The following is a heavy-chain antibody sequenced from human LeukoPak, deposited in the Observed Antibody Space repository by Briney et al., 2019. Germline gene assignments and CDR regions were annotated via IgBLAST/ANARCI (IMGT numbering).Heavy chain of an antibody. CDR2: IKQDGSEK. D-gene: IGHD4-17*01. J-gene: IGHJ4*02. CDR1: GFTFSSYW. Sequence: GGSLRLSCAASGFTFSSYWMSWVRQAPGKGLEWVADIKQDGSEKYYVDSVKGRFTISRDNAKNSLYLQMNSLRAEDTAVYYCARTSNYGDHTFDYWGQGTLVTVSS. V-gene: IGHV3-7*01. CDR3: ARTSNYGDHTFDY.